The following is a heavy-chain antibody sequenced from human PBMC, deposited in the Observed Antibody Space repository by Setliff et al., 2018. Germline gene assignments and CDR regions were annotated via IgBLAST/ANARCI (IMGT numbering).Heavy chain of an antibody. CDR1: GFTFSNYW. CDR2: IYTDGTIT. V-gene: IGHV3-74*01. D-gene: IGHD3-10*01. Sequence: GGSLRLSCAASGFTFSNYWMHWVRQAPGKGLVWVSRIYTDGTITSYADSVKGRFTISRDNAKNTLHLQMDSLRAEDTAVYYCARDLIRGAPNWFDPWGQGTLVTVSS. J-gene: IGHJ5*02. CDR3: ARDLIRGAPNWFDP.